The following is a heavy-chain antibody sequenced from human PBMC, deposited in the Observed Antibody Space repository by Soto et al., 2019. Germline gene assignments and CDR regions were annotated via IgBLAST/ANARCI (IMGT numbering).Heavy chain of an antibody. Sequence: ASVKVSCKASGGTFSSYAISWVRQAPGQGLEWMGGIIPIFGTANYAQKFQGRVTITADESTSTAYMELSSLRSEDTAVYYCARSYCTNGVCYNAADYYYYGMDVWGQGTTVTVS. J-gene: IGHJ6*02. V-gene: IGHV1-69*13. CDR3: ARSYCTNGVCYNAADYYYYGMDV. D-gene: IGHD2-8*01. CDR2: IIPIFGTA. CDR1: GGTFSSYA.